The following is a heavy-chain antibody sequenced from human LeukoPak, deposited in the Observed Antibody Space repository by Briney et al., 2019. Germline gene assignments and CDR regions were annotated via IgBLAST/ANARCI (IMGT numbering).Heavy chain of an antibody. D-gene: IGHD3-3*01. CDR3: ATDRGYYESG. CDR1: VFTFTNYA. V-gene: IGHV3-23*01. CDR2: ISASGGST. Sequence: GGSLRLSCVASVFTFTNYAMSWVRQAPGKGLEWVSGISASGGSTYYADSVKGRFTISRDNAKNSLYLQMNSLRAEDTAVYYCATDRGYYESGWGQGTLVTVSS. J-gene: IGHJ4*02.